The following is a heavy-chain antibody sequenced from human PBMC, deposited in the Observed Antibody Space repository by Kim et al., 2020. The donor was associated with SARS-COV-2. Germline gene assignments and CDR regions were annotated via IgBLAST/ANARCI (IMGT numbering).Heavy chain of an antibody. CDR3: ARYQRCSSCWYVAFYY. CDR2: AYFIGNT. D-gene: IGHD6-19*01. CDR1: GGSLSSSSYY. V-gene: IGHV4-39*01. Sequence: SETLSLTCTVSGGSLSSSSYYWGWIRQPPGMGLEWIGTAYFIGNTYYNPSPKSRVTISVDTSKNQSSYKLGSVTAADTAAFYCARYQRCSSCWYVAFYY. J-gene: IGHJ6*01.